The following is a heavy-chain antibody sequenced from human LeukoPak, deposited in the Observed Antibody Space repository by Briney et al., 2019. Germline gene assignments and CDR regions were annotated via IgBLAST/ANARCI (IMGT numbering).Heavy chain of an antibody. V-gene: IGHV1-18*01. J-gene: IGHJ6*02. CDR2: ISAYNGDT. D-gene: IGHD6-13*01. Sequence: ASVKVSCKASGYTFTSYAMHWVRQAPGQRLEWMGWISAYNGDTNYAQRLQGRVTMTTDTSTSTAYMEVRSLRSDDTAVYYCARDAGDYSSSWYGGYYYYGMDVWGQGTTVTVSS. CDR1: GYTFTSYA. CDR3: ARDAGDYSSSWYGGYYYYGMDV.